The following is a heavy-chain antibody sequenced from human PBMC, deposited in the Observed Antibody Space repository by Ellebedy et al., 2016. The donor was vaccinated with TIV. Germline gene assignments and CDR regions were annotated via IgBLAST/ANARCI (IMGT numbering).Heavy chain of an antibody. J-gene: IGHJ4*02. CDR3: ARGDLGSGSLGY. CDR1: GFTFDDYA. CDR2: ISWNSGSI. Sequence: GGSLRLXCAASGFTFDDYAMHWVRQAPGKGLEWVSGISWNSGSIGYADSVKGRFTISRDNAKNSLYLQMNSLRAEDTAVYYCARGDLGSGSLGYWGQGTLVTVSS. D-gene: IGHD1-26*01. V-gene: IGHV3-9*01.